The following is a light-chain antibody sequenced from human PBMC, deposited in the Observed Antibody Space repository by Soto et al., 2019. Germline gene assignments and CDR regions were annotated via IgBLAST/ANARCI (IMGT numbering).Light chain of an antibody. CDR2: DAS. J-gene: IGKJ4*01. Sequence: DIQMTQSPSSLSASVGDRVTITCQASQDISNYLNWDQQKPGKAPQLLIYDASNLETGVPSRFSGSGSRTDFTFTIRSLQPEDIATYYCQQYDNLPLTFGGGTKVEIK. CDR3: QQYDNLPLT. V-gene: IGKV1-33*01. CDR1: QDISNY.